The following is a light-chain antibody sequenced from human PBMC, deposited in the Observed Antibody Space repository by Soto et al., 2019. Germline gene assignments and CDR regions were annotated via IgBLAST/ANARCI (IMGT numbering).Light chain of an antibody. V-gene: IGLV1-51*01. Sequence: QSVLTQPPSVYAAPGQKVPSSCSGSSSNIGNNYVSWYQQLPGTAPKLLIYDNNKRPSGIPDRFAGSKSGTSATLGITGLQTGDEAEYYCGIWDSRLRAPDVFGTGTKLTVL. CDR2: DNN. CDR1: SSNIGNNY. CDR3: GIWDSRLRAPDV. J-gene: IGLJ1*01.